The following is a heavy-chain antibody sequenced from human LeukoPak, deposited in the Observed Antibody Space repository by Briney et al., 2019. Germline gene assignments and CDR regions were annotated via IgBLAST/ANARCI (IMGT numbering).Heavy chain of an antibody. Sequence: EASVKVSCKASGGTFSSYAISWLRQAPGQGLEWMGRIIPIFGTANYAQKFQGRVTITTDESTSTAYMELSSLRSEDTAVYYCARGTGENYYDSNYWGQGTLVTVSS. CDR1: GGTFSSYA. D-gene: IGHD3-22*01. J-gene: IGHJ4*02. CDR3: ARGTGENYYDSNY. V-gene: IGHV1-69*05. CDR2: IIPIFGTA.